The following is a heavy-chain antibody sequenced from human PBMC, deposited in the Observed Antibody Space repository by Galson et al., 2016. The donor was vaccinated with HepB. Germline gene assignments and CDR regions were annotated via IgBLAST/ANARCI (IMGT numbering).Heavy chain of an antibody. CDR3: ARGVGDY. CDR2: IYDDGSA. CDR1: NFIVNDIF. V-gene: IGHV3-53*01. Sequence: SLRLSCAASNFIVNDIFLSWVRQAPGEGLEWVSLIYDDGSAYYADSVKGRFTTSRDKSSNILYLQMSNLRADDTAIYYCARGVGDYWGQGSLVSVST. J-gene: IGHJ4*02.